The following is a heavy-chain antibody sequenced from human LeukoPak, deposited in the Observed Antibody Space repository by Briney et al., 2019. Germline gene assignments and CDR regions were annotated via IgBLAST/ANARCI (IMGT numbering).Heavy chain of an antibody. CDR1: GFTFSDYY. Sequence: GGSLRLSCAASGFTFSDYYMTWIRQAPGKGLEWVSYISSSSTIIHYADSVKGRFTISRDNAKNSLYLQMNSLRAEETAVYYCARDCSGGTCYDGAYYYMDVWGKGTTVTVSS. J-gene: IGHJ6*03. CDR3: ARDCSGGTCYDGAYYYMDV. CDR2: ISSSSTII. V-gene: IGHV3-11*04. D-gene: IGHD2-15*01.